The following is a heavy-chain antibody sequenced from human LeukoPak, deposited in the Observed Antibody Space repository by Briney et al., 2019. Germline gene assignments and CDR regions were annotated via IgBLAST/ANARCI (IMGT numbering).Heavy chain of an antibody. D-gene: IGHD1-26*01. CDR3: ARDIGGTYFDY. J-gene: IGHJ4*02. Sequence: GGSLRLSCAASGFTFSSYAMHWVRQAPGKGLEWVAVISYDGSNKYYADSVKGRFTISRDNSKNTLYLQMNSLRAEDAAVYYCARDIGGTYFDYWGQGTLVTVSS. CDR2: ISYDGSNK. CDR1: GFTFSSYA. V-gene: IGHV3-30-3*01.